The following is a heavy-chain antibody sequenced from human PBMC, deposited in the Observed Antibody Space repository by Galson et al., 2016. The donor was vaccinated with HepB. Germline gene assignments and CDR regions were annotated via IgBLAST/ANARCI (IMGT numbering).Heavy chain of an antibody. CDR2: INSSGDDT. CDR1: GFTFSSYA. V-gene: IGHV3-23*01. Sequence: SLRLSCAASGFTFSSYAMSWVRQAPGKGLEWVSEINSSGDDTYYADSVKGRSTISRDNSQNTLYLEMSSLRAEDTAIYYCAKGEDYGGKDLAYWGQGTLVTVSS. CDR3: AKGEDYGGKDLAY. D-gene: IGHD4-23*01. J-gene: IGHJ4*02.